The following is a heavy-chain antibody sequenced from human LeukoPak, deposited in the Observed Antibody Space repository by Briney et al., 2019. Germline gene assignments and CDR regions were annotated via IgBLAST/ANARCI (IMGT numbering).Heavy chain of an antibody. CDR2: ISSSGGTI. V-gene: IGHV3-48*03. D-gene: IGHD6-19*01. CDR1: GFTFSSYE. CDR3: TKNACSGCRGGSLDC. Sequence: PGGSLRLSCAASGFTFSSYEMNWVRQAPGKGLEWVSYISSSGGTIYYADSVKGRFTISRDNSKNTLYLQMDSLRAEDTAVYYCTKNACSGCRGGSLDCWGQGTLVTVSS. J-gene: IGHJ4*02.